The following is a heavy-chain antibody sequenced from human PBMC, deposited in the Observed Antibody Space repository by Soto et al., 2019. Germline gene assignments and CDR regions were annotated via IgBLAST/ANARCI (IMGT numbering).Heavy chain of an antibody. V-gene: IGHV3-23*01. CDR3: ARDRAFPTVRWHYDFWNPYYYYGMDV. CDR1: GFPFNAYA. J-gene: IGHJ6*02. D-gene: IGHD3-3*01. CDR2: ISCDGGNK. Sequence: HPGGSLRLSYEASGFPFNAYAMRWVRLAPERGLEWVAGISCDGGNKYHADSVKGRFTISRDNSKNTLYLQMNSLRAEDKAVYYCARDRAFPTVRWHYDFWNPYYYYGMDVWGQGTTVTVSS.